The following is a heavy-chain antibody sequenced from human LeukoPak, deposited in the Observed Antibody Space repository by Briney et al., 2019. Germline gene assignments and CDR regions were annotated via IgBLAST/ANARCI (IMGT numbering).Heavy chain of an antibody. CDR1: GFTFDDYS. Sequence: GGSLRLSCAASGFTFDDYSMHWVRQAPGRGLEWVSGISWNSGSAGYADSVKGRFTISRDSAKNSLYLQMNSLRTEDTALYYCAKDRTYSAYAALDYWGQGTLVTVSS. CDR2: ISWNSGSA. J-gene: IGHJ4*02. V-gene: IGHV3-9*01. D-gene: IGHD5-12*01. CDR3: AKDRTYSAYAALDY.